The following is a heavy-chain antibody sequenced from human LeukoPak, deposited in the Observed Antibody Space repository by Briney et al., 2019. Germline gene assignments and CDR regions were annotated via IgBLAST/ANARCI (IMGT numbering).Heavy chain of an antibody. CDR2: INPNSGGT. CDR3: ARDNSVEDTAWWFDP. V-gene: IGHV1-18*01. J-gene: IGHJ5*02. CDR1: GYTFTSYG. Sequence: ASVKVSCKASGYTFTSYGISWVRQAPGQGLEWMGWINPNSGGTNYAQKFQGRIIMTRDMSTSTDYMELSSLRSEDTAVYYCARDNSVEDTAWWFDPWGQGTLVTVSS. D-gene: IGHD4-23*01.